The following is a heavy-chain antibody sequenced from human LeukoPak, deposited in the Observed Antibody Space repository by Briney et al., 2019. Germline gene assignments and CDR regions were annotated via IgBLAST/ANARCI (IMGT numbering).Heavy chain of an antibody. V-gene: IGHV4-59*01. CDR2: IYNSGST. CDR1: GGSISSYY. D-gene: IGHD1-20*01. CDR3: TTTNWRSHFDAFDI. J-gene: IGHJ3*02. Sequence: SETLSLTCTVSGGSISSYYWNWIRQPPGKGLEWIGYIYNSGSTNYNPSLKSRVTISVDTSKNQFSLRLSSVTAADTAVYYCTTTNWRSHFDAFDIWGQGTMVTVSS.